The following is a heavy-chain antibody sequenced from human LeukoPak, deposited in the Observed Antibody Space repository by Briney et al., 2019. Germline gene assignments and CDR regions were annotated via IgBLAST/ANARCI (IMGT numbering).Heavy chain of an antibody. Sequence: PSETLSLTCTVSGGSVSSGSYYWSWIRQPPGKGLEWIGYIYYSGSTNYNPSLKSRVTISVDTSKNQFSLKLSSVTAADTAVYYCARDHPQRGVDYWGQGTLVTVSS. V-gene: IGHV4-61*01. CDR3: ARDHPQRGVDY. CDR1: GGSVSSGSYY. J-gene: IGHJ4*02. D-gene: IGHD1-1*01. CDR2: IYYSGST.